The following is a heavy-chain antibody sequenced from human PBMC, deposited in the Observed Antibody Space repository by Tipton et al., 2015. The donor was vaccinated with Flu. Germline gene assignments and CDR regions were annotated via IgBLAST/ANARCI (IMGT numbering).Heavy chain of an antibody. CDR1: GGSISSYY. CDR3: ARGPLRGEMDV. J-gene: IGHJ6*04. CDR2: IYYSGST. Sequence: TLSLTCTVSGGSISSYYWSWIRQPPGKGLEWIGYIYYSGSTNYNPSLKSRVTISVNTSKNQFSLRLSSVTATGTAVYYCARGPLRGEMDVWGKGTTVTVSS. V-gene: IGHV4-59*01. D-gene: IGHD3-10*01.